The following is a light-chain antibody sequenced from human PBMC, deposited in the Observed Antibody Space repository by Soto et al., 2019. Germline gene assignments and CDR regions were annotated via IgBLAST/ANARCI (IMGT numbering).Light chain of an antibody. CDR3: SSYTRSSTRV. V-gene: IGLV2-14*01. CDR2: DVS. Sequence: QSALTQPASVSGSPGQSITISCTGTSSDVGGYNYVSWYQQHPGKAPKLMIYDVSNRPSGVSNRFSGSKSGNTASLTISGLQAEDDADYYGSSYTRSSTRVFGTGTKLTVL. J-gene: IGLJ1*01. CDR1: SSDVGGYNY.